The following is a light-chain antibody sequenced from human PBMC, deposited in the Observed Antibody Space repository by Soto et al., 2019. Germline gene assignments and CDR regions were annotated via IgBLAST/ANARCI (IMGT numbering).Light chain of an antibody. CDR3: QQYGSSFT. Sequence: IVLKLYPGTLTLSLWERATLCCMASQTVRNNYLAWYQQKPGQAPRLLIYGASSRATGIPDRFSGSGSGTDFTLTISRLEPEDFAVYDCQQYGSSFTFGPVTKVDIK. CDR1: QTVRNNY. V-gene: IGKV3-20*01. CDR2: GAS. J-gene: IGKJ3*01.